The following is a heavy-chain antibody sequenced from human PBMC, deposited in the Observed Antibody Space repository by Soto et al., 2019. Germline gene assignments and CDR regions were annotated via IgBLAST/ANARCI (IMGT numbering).Heavy chain of an antibody. Sequence: PSETLSLTCTVSGGSISSSSYYWGWIRQPPGKGLEWIGSIYYSGSTYYNPSLKSRVTISVDTSKNQFSLKLSPVTAADTAVYYCARPGIVDFWSGYSYYYGMDVWGQGTTVTVS. V-gene: IGHV4-39*01. J-gene: IGHJ6*02. D-gene: IGHD3-3*01. CDR2: IYYSGST. CDR1: GGSISSSSYY. CDR3: ARPGIVDFWSGYSYYYGMDV.